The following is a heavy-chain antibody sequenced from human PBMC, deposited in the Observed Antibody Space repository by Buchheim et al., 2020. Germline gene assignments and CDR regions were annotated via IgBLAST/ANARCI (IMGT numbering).Heavy chain of an antibody. CDR1: GFTFSSYG. D-gene: IGHD6-19*01. CDR3: AKDALESSGWDSPDY. CDR2: ISYDGSNK. V-gene: IGHV3-30*18. Sequence: QVQLVESGGGVVQPGRSLRLSCAASGFTFSSYGMHWVRQAPGKGLEWVAVISYDGSNKYYADSVKGRFTISRDNSKNTLYLQMNSLRAEDTAVYYCAKDALESSGWDSPDYWGQGTL. J-gene: IGHJ4*02.